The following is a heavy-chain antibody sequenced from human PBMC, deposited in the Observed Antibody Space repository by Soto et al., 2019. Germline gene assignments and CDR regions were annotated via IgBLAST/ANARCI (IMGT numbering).Heavy chain of an antibody. CDR1: GFSFGSYS. CDR3: ARLGYCSSATCKYYFYYYGMDV. V-gene: IGHV3-48*02. Sequence: XVSLQLSCEASGFSFGSYSMNCVRQAPGKGLEWVSFISGRGTTTYYADSVRGRFTVSRDNAKNSLSLEVNSLRDEDTAVYYCARLGYCSSATCKYYFYYYGMDVWGQGTTVTVSS. J-gene: IGHJ6*02. CDR2: ISGRGTTT. D-gene: IGHD2-2*01.